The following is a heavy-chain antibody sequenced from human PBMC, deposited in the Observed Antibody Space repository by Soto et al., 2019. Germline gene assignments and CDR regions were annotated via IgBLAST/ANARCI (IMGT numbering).Heavy chain of an antibody. V-gene: IGHV3-15*01. J-gene: IGHJ3*02. CDR1: GFTFSNAW. CDR2: IKSKTDGGTT. CDR3: TTAYYYDSSGPSAFDI. Sequence: AGGSLRLSCAASGFTFSNAWMSWVRQAPGKGLEWVGRIKSKTDGGTTDYAAPVKGRFTISRDDSKNTLYLQMNSLKTEDTAVYYCTTAYYYDSSGPSAFDIWGQGTMVTVS. D-gene: IGHD3-22*01.